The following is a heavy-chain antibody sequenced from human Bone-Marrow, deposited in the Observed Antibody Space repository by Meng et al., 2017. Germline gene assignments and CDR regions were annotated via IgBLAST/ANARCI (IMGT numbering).Heavy chain of an antibody. D-gene: IGHD3-10*01. CDR1: GFTFSSYA. CDR2: ISYDGSNK. V-gene: IGHV3-30-3*01. CDR3: AGGGNWFAP. J-gene: IGHJ5*02. Sequence: QVQLVESGGGVVQPGRSLRLSCAASGFTFSSYAMHWVRQAPGKGLEWVAVISYDGSNKYYADSVKGRFTISRDNSKNTLYLQMNSLRAEDTAVYYCAGGGNWFAPWGQGTLVTVSS.